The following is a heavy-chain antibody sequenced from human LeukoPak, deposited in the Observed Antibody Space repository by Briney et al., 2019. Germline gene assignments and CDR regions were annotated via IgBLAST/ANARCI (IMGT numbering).Heavy chain of an antibody. CDR2: IYTSGST. Sequence: PSETLSLTCTVSGRSISSGSYYWSWIRQPAGKGLEWIGRIYTSGSTNYNPSLKSRVTISVDTSKNQFSLKLSSVTAADTAVYYCARDLGVIGYWGQGTLVTVSS. J-gene: IGHJ4*02. D-gene: IGHD3-16*01. CDR1: GRSISSGSYY. V-gene: IGHV4-61*02. CDR3: ARDLGVIGY.